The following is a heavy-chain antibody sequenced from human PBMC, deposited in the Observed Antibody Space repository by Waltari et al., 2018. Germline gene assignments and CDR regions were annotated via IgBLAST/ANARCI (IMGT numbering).Heavy chain of an antibody. CDR1: GDSISSYY. J-gene: IGHJ3*02. V-gene: IGHV4-59*01. D-gene: IGHD3-3*01. CDR2: THYNGRT. Sequence: QVQLQESGPGLVKPSETLSLTCTVSGDSISSYYWSWIRQPPGKGLEWIGYTHYNGRTNYNPSLKSRVTISIDTSRNQFSLNLTSVTAADTAVYYCARAKERITTPGAFDIWGQGTMVTVSS. CDR3: ARAKERITTPGAFDI.